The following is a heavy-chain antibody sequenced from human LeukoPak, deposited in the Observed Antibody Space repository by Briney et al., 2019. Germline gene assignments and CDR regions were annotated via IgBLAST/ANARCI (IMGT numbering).Heavy chain of an antibody. J-gene: IGHJ4*02. CDR1: GFTFSSYA. D-gene: IGHD3-3*01. CDR2: ISYDGSNK. V-gene: IGHV3-30-3*01. CDR3: ARGSYDFWSAKVDY. Sequence: PGGSLRLSCAASGFTFSSYAMHWVRQAPGKGLEWVAVISYDGSNKYYADSVKGRFTISRDNSKNTLYLQMNSLRAEDTAVYYCARGSYDFWSAKVDYWGQGTLVTVSS.